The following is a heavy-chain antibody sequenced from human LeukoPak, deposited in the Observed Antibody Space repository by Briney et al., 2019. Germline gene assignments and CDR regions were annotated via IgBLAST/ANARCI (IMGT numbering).Heavy chain of an antibody. Sequence: SETLSLTCSVSGGSVSSSHYWGWIRQPPGKGLEWIGSIYYGGSTYYNASLRSRVTTSVDTSKSQFSLKLSSVTAAGTAVYYCAKSTYYYDTFVNAFDLWGQGTVVTVSS. D-gene: IGHD3-22*01. CDR1: GGSVSSSHY. CDR2: IYYGGST. CDR3: AKSTYYYDTFVNAFDL. J-gene: IGHJ3*01. V-gene: IGHV4-39*07.